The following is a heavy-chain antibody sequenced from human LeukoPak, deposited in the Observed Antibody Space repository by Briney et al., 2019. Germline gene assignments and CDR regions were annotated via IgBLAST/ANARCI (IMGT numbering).Heavy chain of an antibody. J-gene: IGHJ4*02. CDR3: AKAYGGNSES. Sequence: SETLSLTCAVYGGSFSGYYWSWIRQPPGKGLEWIGEINHSGSTNYNPSLKSRVTISVDTSENQFSLKLSSVTAADTAVYYCAKAYGGNSESWGQGTLVTVSS. V-gene: IGHV4-34*01. D-gene: IGHD4-23*01. CDR2: INHSGST. CDR1: GGSFSGYY.